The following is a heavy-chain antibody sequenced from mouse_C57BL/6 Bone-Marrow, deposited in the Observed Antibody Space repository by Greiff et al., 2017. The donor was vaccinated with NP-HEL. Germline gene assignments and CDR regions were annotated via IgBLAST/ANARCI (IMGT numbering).Heavy chain of an antibody. D-gene: IGHD4-1*01. J-gene: IGHJ3*01. CDR3: ARGSWGWFDY. V-gene: IGHV1-56*01. Sequence: QVQLQQSGPELVRPGASVKISCKAPGYTFTSHWMQWVSQRPGQGLEWIGVIFPGSGSTYYNEKFKGQATLTVDTSSSTAYMQLISRTSEGSAVYFCARGSWGWFDYWGQGTLVTVSA. CDR1: GYTFTSHW. CDR2: IFPGSGST.